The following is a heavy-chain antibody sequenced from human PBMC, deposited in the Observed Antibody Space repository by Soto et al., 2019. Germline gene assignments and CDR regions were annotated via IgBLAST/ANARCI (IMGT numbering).Heavy chain of an antibody. CDR1: GGSIRDDTYY. V-gene: IGHV4-39*07. CDR3: ARLHGASPNCVPLDP. D-gene: IGHD1-1*01. J-gene: IGHJ5*02. Sequence: PSETLSLTCTVSGGSIRDDTYYWGWIRQPPGKGLDWIGSFYYSGTTNYNPSLKSRVTISVYTSKNPFSLRLTSVTAADTAVYYFARLHGASPNCVPLDPWGQGTWVTVSS. CDR2: FYYSGTT.